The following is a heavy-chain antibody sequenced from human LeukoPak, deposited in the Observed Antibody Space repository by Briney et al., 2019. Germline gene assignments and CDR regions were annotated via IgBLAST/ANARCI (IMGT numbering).Heavy chain of an antibody. D-gene: IGHD3-10*01. CDR3: AREGDYYGSVNYYSFDY. CDR1: GASFSSYY. Sequence: SETLSLTCTVSGASFSSYYWNWIRQPAGKGLEWIGRIYNSGSTNYNPSLKSRVTMSVDTSKNQFSLKLSSVTAADTAVYYCAREGDYYGSVNYYSFDYWGRGTLVTVSS. CDR2: IYNSGST. J-gene: IGHJ4*02. V-gene: IGHV4-4*07.